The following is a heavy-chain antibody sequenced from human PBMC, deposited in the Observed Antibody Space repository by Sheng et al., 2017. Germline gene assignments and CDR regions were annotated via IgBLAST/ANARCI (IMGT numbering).Heavy chain of an antibody. CDR2: IIPIFGTA. CDR3: ARGSITIFGVVNRWYYYYMDV. J-gene: IGHJ6*03. CDR1: GGTFSSYA. D-gene: IGHD3-3*01. V-gene: IGHV1-69*05. Sequence: QVQLVQSGAEVKKPGSSVKVSCKASGGTFSSYAISWVRQAPGQGLEWMGGIIPIFGTANYAQKFQGRVTITTDESTSTAYMELSSLRSEDTAVYYCARGSITIFGVVNRWYYYYMDVWGKGTTVTVSS.